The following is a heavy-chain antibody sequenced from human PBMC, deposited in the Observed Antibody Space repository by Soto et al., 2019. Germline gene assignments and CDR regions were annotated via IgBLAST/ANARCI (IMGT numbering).Heavy chain of an antibody. Sequence: GGSLRLSCAASTLTVSLYGIQWVRQAPGKGLDWVAFISNDGGTQYYADSVKGRFSISRDNSMNTVDLHMNSLRAEDTAIYYCARDIWSGNYKWFDSWGQGTLVTVSS. CDR1: TLTVSLYG. CDR3: ARDIWSGNYKWFDS. CDR2: ISNDGGTQ. V-gene: IGHV3-30*03. D-gene: IGHD3-3*01. J-gene: IGHJ5*01.